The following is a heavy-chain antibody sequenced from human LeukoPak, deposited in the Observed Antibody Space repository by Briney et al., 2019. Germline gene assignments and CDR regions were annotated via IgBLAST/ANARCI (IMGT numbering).Heavy chain of an antibody. CDR2: INPSGGST. J-gene: IGHJ4*02. D-gene: IGHD6-13*01. V-gene: IGHV1-46*01. CDR1: GYTFTSYY. CDR3: ATYGRSSSWYGYYFDY. Sequence: ASVKVSCKASGYTFTSYYMRWVRQAPGQGLEWMGIINPSGGSTSYAQKFQGRVTMTEDTSTDTAYMELSSLRSEDTAVYYCATYGRSSSWYGYYFDYWGQGTLVTVSS.